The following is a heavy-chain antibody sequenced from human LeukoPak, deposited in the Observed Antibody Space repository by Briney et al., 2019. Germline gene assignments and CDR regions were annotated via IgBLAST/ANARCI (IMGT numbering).Heavy chain of an antibody. D-gene: IGHD3-9*01. Sequence: ASVKVSCKASGYTFTSYGISWVRQAPGQGLEWMGWISAYNGNTNYAQKPQGRVTMTTDTSTSTAYMELRSLRSDDTAVYYCARDRRVSYYDILTGDYYYGMDVWGQGTTVTVSS. CDR2: ISAYNGNT. V-gene: IGHV1-18*01. J-gene: IGHJ6*02. CDR1: GYTFTSYG. CDR3: ARDRRVSYYDILTGDYYYGMDV.